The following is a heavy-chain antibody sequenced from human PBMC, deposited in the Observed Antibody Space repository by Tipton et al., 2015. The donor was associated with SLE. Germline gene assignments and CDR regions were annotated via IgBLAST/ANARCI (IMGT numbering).Heavy chain of an antibody. V-gene: IGHV4-59*08. CDR1: GGSISSYY. CDR2: IYYSGST. D-gene: IGHD1-7*01. J-gene: IGHJ6*03. CDR3: LGTTSYYYYMDV. Sequence: TLSLTCTVSGGSISSYYWSWVRQPPGKGLEWLGDIYYSGSTNYNPSLKSRVTISVDTSKNQFSLKLSSVTAADTAVYYCLGTTSYYYYMDVWGKGTTVTVSS.